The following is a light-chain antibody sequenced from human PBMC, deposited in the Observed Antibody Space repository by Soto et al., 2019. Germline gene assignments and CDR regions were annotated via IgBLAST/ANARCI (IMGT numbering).Light chain of an antibody. CDR1: QSISSSF. J-gene: IGKJ5*01. CDR2: GAS. CDR3: QQYDNSPIT. V-gene: IGKV3-20*01. Sequence: EIVLSQSPGILSLSQGERASLSCGASQSISSSFLAWYQQKPGQAPRLLIYGASSRATGIPDRFSGTGSETDFTLTISRLEPEDFAVYYCQQYDNSPITFGQGTRLEIK.